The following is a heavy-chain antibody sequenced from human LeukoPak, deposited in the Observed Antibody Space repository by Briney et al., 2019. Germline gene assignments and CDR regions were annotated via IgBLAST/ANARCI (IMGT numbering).Heavy chain of an antibody. CDR3: ARATMVQGVITPPFDY. CDR1: GYTFTSYG. J-gene: IGHJ4*02. D-gene: IGHD3-10*01. V-gene: IGHV1-18*01. CDR2: ISAYNGNT. Sequence: GASVKVSCKASGYTFTSYGISWVRQAPGQGLERMGWISAYNGNTNDAKKLQGRVTMTTDTSTSTAYMELRSLRSDDTAVYYCARATMVQGVITPPFDYWGQGTLVTVSS.